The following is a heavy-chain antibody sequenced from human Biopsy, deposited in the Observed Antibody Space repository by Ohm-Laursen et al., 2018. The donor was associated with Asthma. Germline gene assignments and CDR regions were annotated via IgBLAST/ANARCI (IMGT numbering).Heavy chain of an antibody. CDR2: ISSSSSII. J-gene: IGHJ4*02. CDR3: ARDLHPTNHLGELSEGFDY. D-gene: IGHD3-16*02. CDR1: GFTFSSYS. V-gene: IGHV3-48*01. Sequence: SLRLSCAASGFTFSSYSMNWVRQAPGKGLEWVSYISSSSSIIYYADSVKGRFTISRDNAKNSLYLQMNSLRAEDTAVYYCARDLHPTNHLGELSEGFDYWGQGTLVTVSS.